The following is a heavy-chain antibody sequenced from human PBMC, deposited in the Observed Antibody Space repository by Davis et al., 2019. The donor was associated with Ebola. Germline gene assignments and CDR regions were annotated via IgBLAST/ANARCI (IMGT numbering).Heavy chain of an antibody. Sequence: ASVKVSCKASGYTFTSYDINWVRQAPGQRLEWMGWINAGNGNTKYSQKFQGRVTITRDTSASTAYMELSSLRSEDTAVYYCARKNHDLWSGYYNYGMDVWGKGTTVTVSS. J-gene: IGHJ6*04. V-gene: IGHV1-3*01. D-gene: IGHD3-3*01. CDR2: INAGNGNT. CDR3: ARKNHDLWSGYYNYGMDV. CDR1: GYTFTSYD.